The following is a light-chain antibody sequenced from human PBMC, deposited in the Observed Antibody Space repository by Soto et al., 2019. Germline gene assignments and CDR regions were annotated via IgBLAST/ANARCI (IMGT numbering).Light chain of an antibody. CDR3: SSYTSISTLYV. CDR2: EVS. J-gene: IGLJ1*01. Sequence: QSVLTQPASVSGSPGQSITISCTGTNSDVGGYNYVSWYQQHPGKAPELMIYEVSHRPSGVSNRFSGSKSDNTASLTISWLQAEDEADYYCSSYTSISTLYVFGTGTKVTVL. CDR1: NSDVGGYNY. V-gene: IGLV2-14*01.